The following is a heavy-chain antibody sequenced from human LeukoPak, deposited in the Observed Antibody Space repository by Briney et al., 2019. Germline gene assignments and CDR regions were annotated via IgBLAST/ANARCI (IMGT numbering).Heavy chain of an antibody. CDR1: GGSISSSSYY. V-gene: IGHV4-39*01. CDR3: ASYPPPSSGDYYYYGMDV. D-gene: IGHD6-19*01. J-gene: IGHJ6*02. Sequence: SETLSLTCTVSGGSISSSSYYWGWIRQPPGKGLEWIGSIYYSGSTYYNPSLKSRVTISVDTFKNQFSLKLSSVTAADTAVYYCASYPPPSSGDYYYYGMDVWGQGTTVTVSS. CDR2: IYYSGST.